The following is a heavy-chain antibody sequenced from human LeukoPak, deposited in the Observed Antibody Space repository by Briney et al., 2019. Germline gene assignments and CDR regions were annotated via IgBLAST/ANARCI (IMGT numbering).Heavy chain of an antibody. J-gene: IGHJ6*02. D-gene: IGHD2-2*02. CDR1: GYSFTSYW. V-gene: IGHV5-51*01. CDR3: ARLLGYCSSTSCYSYYYGMDV. CDR2: IYPGDSDT. Sequence: GESLKISCKGSGYSFTSYWIGWVRQMPGKGLEWMGIIYPGDSDTRYSPSFQGQVTISADKSISTAYLQWSSLKAPDTAMYYCARLLGYCSSTSCYSYYYGMDVWGQGTTVTVSS.